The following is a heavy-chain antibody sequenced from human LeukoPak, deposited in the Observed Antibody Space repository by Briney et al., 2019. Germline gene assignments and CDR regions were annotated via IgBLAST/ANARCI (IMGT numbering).Heavy chain of an antibody. V-gene: IGHV3-21*01. Sequence: PGGSLRLSCAASGFTFSSYSMNWVRQAPGKGLEWVSSISSSSSYISYADSVKGRFTISTDNAKNSLYLRMNSLRAEDTAVYYCARDRGYYGSGSYDFDYWGQGTLVTVSS. CDR3: ARDRGYYGSGSYDFDY. J-gene: IGHJ4*02. CDR1: GFTFSSYS. CDR2: ISSSSSYI. D-gene: IGHD3-10*01.